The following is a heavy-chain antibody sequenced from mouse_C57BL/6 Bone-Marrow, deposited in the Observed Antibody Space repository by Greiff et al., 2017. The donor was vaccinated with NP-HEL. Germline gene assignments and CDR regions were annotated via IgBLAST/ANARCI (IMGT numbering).Heavy chain of an antibody. V-gene: IGHV5-2*01. CDR2: INSDGGST. CDR3: ARQLRLRGYYAMDY. CDR1: EYEFPSHD. D-gene: IGHD3-2*02. J-gene: IGHJ4*01. Sequence: EVKVVESGGGLVQPGESLKLSCESNEYEFPSHDMSWVRQTPEKRLELVAAINSDGGSTYYPDTMERRFIISRDNTKKTLYLQMSSLRSEDTALYYCARQLRLRGYYAMDYWGQGTSVTVSS.